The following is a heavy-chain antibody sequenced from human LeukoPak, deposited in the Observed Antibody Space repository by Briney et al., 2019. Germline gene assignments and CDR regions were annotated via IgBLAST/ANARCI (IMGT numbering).Heavy chain of an antibody. D-gene: IGHD4-4*01. Sequence: SETLSLTCAVSGGSISSGGYSWRWIRQPPGKGLEWIGYIYHSGSTYYNPSLKSRVTISVGRSKNQFSLKLSSVTAADTAVYYCARGSLVTRLSAQAVTNWFDPWGQGTLATVSS. J-gene: IGHJ5*02. CDR2: IYHSGST. CDR1: GGSISSGGYS. CDR3: ARGSLVTRLSAQAVTNWFDP. V-gene: IGHV4-30-2*01.